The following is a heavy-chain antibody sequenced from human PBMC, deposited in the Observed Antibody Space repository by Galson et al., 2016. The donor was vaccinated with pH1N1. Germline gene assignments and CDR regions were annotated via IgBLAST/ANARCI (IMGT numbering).Heavy chain of an antibody. Sequence: SLRLSCAVSGFTFDSHEMNWVRQAPGKGLEWVASISSGGNTMFYADSVKGRFIISRDNAKNSLYLQMTSLRVEDTAVYYCARAYYDPLTRFSGAFDDWGQGTLVTVSS. CDR3: ARAYYDPLTRFSGAFDD. V-gene: IGHV3-48*03. CDR2: ISSGGNTM. CDR1: GFTFDSHE. J-gene: IGHJ4*02. D-gene: IGHD3-9*01.